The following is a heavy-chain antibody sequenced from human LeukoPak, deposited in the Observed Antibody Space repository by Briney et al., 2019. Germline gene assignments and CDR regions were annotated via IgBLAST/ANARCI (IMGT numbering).Heavy chain of an antibody. J-gene: IGHJ4*02. CDR3: VKDWRDEPNCGGDCLQY. Sequence: SGGSLRLSCVASGFTFSAYSMTWVRQAPGKGLDWVSSISVSGGGTYYADSVRGRFTISRDNSKNTLYLHMNSLRAEDTAVYYCVKDWRDEPNCGGDCLQYWGQGTLVTVSS. CDR1: GFTFSAYS. CDR2: ISVSGGGT. V-gene: IGHV3-23*01. D-gene: IGHD2-21*02.